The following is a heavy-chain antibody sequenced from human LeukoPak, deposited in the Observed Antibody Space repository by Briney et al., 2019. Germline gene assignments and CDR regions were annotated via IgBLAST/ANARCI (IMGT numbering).Heavy chain of an antibody. Sequence: GSLRLSCAASGFTVSSNYMSWIRQPPGKGLEWIGSIYYSGSTYYNPSLKSRVTISVDTSKNQFSLKLSSVTAADTAVYYCARIDSSGWSVYYYYYMDVWGKGTTVTISS. CDR1: GFTVSSNY. CDR3: ARIDSSGWSVYYYYYMDV. J-gene: IGHJ6*03. CDR2: IYYSGST. D-gene: IGHD6-19*01. V-gene: IGHV4-39*01.